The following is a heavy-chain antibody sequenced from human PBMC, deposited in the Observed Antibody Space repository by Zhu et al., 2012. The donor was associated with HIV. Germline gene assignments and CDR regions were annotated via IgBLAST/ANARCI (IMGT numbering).Heavy chain of an antibody. V-gene: IGHV4-4*07. D-gene: IGHD3-10*01. J-gene: IGHJ4*02. CDR3: ARLYGSGSFDN. Sequence: QVQLRESGPGLVKPSETLSLTCTVSGGSISSYYWSWIRQPAGKGLEWIGRINTSGSTNYNPSLKSRVTMSVDSSENQFSLKLNPVTAADTAVYYCARLYGSGSFDNWGQGTWSPSPQ. CDR2: INTSGST. CDR1: GGSISSYY.